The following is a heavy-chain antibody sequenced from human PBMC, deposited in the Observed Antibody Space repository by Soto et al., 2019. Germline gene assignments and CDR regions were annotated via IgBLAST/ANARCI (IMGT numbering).Heavy chain of an antibody. CDR2: IIPMTGTP. Sequence: QVQLVQSGAEVKTPGSSVVVSCKASGGIFSSFSITWVRQVPGHGLEWMGGIIPMTGTPNYAEKFQGRLTLTADGSTRTAYLVLSSLKSEDTAVYYCARGPILPGATSWLDPWGQGTVVIVSS. CDR3: ARGPILPGATSWLDP. D-gene: IGHD2-2*01. CDR1: GGIFSSFS. J-gene: IGHJ5*02. V-gene: IGHV1-69*01.